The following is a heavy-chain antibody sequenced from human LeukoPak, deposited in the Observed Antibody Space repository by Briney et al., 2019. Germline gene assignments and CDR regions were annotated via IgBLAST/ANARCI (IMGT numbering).Heavy chain of an antibody. V-gene: IGHV3-9*01. CDR2: ISWNSGSI. J-gene: IGHJ4*02. Sequence: SLRLSCAASGFTFDDYAMHWVRQAPGKGLEWVSGISWNSGSIGYAVSVKGRFTISRDNAKNSLYLQMNSLRAEDTALYYCAKDSRHYFDYWGQGTLVTVSS. CDR3: AKDSRHYFDY. CDR1: GFTFDDYA.